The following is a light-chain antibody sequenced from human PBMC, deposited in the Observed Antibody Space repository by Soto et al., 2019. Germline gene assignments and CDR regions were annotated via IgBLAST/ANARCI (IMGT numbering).Light chain of an antibody. V-gene: IGKV1-39*01. CDR1: QGSSTY. CDR2: AAS. J-gene: IGKJ1*01. CDR3: QQSYSTTWT. Sequence: EIQMTQYPSSLSASVGDRVTITCRSSQGSSTYLNWYQQKPGKAPKLLIYAASSLQSGVPSRFSGSGSETDFTLTISSLQPEDFATYSCQQSYSTTWTFGQGTKVDIK.